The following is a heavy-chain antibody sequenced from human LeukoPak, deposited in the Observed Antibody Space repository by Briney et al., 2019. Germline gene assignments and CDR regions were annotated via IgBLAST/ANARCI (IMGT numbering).Heavy chain of an antibody. CDR3: ARDLGYDSSGYYSDY. Sequence: GGSLRLPCAASGFTFDDYGMSWVRQAPGKGLEWVSGINWNGGSTGYADSVKGRFTISRDNAKNSLYLQMNSLRAEDTALYYCARDLGYDSSGYYSDYWGQGTLVTVSS. V-gene: IGHV3-20*04. D-gene: IGHD3-22*01. CDR1: GFTFDDYG. J-gene: IGHJ4*02. CDR2: INWNGGST.